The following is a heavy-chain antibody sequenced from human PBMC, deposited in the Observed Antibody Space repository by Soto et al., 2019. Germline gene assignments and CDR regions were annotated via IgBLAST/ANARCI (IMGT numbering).Heavy chain of an antibody. V-gene: IGHV3-30*18. CDR3: AKDIDLDWNDVGHFDY. CDR1: GFTFSSYG. Sequence: GGSLRLSCAASGFTFSSYGMHWVRQAPGKGLEWVAVISYDGSNKYYADSVKGRFTISRDNSKNTLYLQMNSLRAEDTAVYYCAKDIDLDWNDVGHFDYWGQGTLVHVSS. J-gene: IGHJ4*02. D-gene: IGHD1-1*01. CDR2: ISYDGSNK.